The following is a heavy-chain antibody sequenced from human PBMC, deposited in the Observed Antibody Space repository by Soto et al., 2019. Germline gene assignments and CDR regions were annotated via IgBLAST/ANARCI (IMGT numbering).Heavy chain of an antibody. D-gene: IGHD2-2*01. CDR2: ISGSAGST. CDR1: GFTFSTYA. J-gene: IGHJ4*02. Sequence: EVQVLESGGGLVQPGGSLRLSCAASGFTFSTYAMSWVRQAPGKGLEWVSSISGSAGSTYYAESVKGRFTVSRDNSKDTLYLQMTSLRAEDPAVYYCAKDAGRYCTSASCSAFPLLDYWGQGTLVTVSS. CDR3: AKDAGRYCTSASCSAFPLLDY. V-gene: IGHV3-23*01.